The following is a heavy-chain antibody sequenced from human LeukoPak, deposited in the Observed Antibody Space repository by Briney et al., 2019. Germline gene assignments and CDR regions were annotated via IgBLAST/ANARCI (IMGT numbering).Heavy chain of an antibody. Sequence: PGGSLRLSCAASGFTVSSKYMSWVRQAPGKGLEWVSIMYDGGRTYYADSVRGRFTISRDNSKNTLHLQMNSLRADDTAVYYCARGLTYSFLDYCGRGTQVTVSS. J-gene: IGHJ4*02. CDR1: GFTVSSKY. CDR2: MYDGGRT. D-gene: IGHD5-12*01. CDR3: ARGLTYSFLDY. V-gene: IGHV3-53*01.